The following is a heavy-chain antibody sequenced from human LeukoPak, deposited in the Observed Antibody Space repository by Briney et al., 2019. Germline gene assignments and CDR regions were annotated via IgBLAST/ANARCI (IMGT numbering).Heavy chain of an antibody. CDR3: AKGTYCSGGSCYGNWFDP. CDR2: ISGDGGRT. CDR1: GFTFDDYA. Sequence: PGGSLRLSCAASGFTFDDYAMHWVRQAPGKGLEWVSLISGDGGRTYYADSVKGRLTISRDNSKNSLYLQMNSLRTEDTALYYCAKGTYCSGGSCYGNWFDPWGQGTLVTVSS. D-gene: IGHD2-15*01. J-gene: IGHJ5*02. V-gene: IGHV3-43*02.